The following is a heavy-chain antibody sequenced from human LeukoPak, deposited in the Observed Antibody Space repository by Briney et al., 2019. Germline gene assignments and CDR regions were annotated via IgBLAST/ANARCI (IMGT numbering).Heavy chain of an antibody. Sequence: ASVKVSCKASGYPFTRFGISWGRHAPGQGPEWMGCISTYNNNRNYAQKLQGRVTITRDTSASTAYMELSSLRSEDTAAYYCARDMALAAAYYFDYWGQGTLVTVSS. CDR3: ARDMALAAAYYFDY. V-gene: IGHV1-18*01. D-gene: IGHD6-13*01. CDR1: GYPFTRFG. J-gene: IGHJ4*02. CDR2: ISTYNNNR.